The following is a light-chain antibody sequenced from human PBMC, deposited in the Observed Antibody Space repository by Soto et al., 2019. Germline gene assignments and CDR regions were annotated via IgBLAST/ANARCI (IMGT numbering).Light chain of an antibody. CDR2: DAS. V-gene: IGKV3-20*01. CDR3: QQYGYSPPWT. CDR1: QSVSSN. Sequence: EIVMTQSPATLSVSPGERATLSCRASQSVSSNLAWYQQKPGQAPRLLIYDASSRAPDIPDRFSGSGSGTDFTLTISGLEPEDLAVYYCQQYGYSPPWTFGQGTKV. J-gene: IGKJ1*01.